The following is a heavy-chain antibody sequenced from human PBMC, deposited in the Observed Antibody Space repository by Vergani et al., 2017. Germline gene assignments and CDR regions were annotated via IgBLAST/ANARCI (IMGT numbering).Heavy chain of an antibody. CDR2: MSSGDSI. CDR1: GLTLSSYG. Sequence: QVQLVESGGGVVQPGGSMRLSCSASGLTLSSYGVHWVRQAPGRGLEWISYMSSGDSIYYADSVKGRFTISRDNSKNTLYLQMNSLRAEDTAVYYCAKDGVVLWFGEYQSDYWGQGTLVTVSS. CDR3: AKDGVVLWFGEYQSDY. J-gene: IGHJ4*02. D-gene: IGHD3-10*01. V-gene: IGHV3-NL1*01.